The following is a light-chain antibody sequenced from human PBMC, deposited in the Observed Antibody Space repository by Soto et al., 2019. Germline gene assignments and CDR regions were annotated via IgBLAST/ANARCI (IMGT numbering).Light chain of an antibody. V-gene: IGKV1-39*01. CDR3: QQSYSTPQT. Sequence: DIQIPQSPSSLSASVGDRVTITCRASQSISSYLNWYQQKPGKAPKLLIYAASSLQSGPPSRFSGSGSGTDFTLTISSLQPEDFATYYCQQSYSTPQTFGQGTKVEIK. CDR2: AAS. CDR1: QSISSY. J-gene: IGKJ1*01.